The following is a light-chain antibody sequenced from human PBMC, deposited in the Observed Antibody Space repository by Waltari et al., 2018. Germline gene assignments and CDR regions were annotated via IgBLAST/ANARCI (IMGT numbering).Light chain of an antibody. CDR3: AVWDDSLHGRWE. CDR1: SSNIGSNV. V-gene: IGLV1-44*01. Sequence: QSVLTQPPSASGTPGQRVTISCSGSSSNIGSNVVNWYQQIPGTTPKLLIYRNEQRPSGVPDRFSGSKSVTSASLAISGLRSEDEADYYCAVWDDSLHGRWEFGGGTKLTVL. J-gene: IGLJ3*02. CDR2: RNE.